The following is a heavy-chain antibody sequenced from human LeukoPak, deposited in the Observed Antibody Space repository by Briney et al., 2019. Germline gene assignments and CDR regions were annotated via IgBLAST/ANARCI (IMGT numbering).Heavy chain of an antibody. J-gene: IGHJ6*02. CDR3: ARERPRPMVAYYYGMDV. CDR1: GGTFSSYA. V-gene: IGHV1-69*13. CDR2: IIPIFGTA. Sequence: TVKVSCKASGGTFSSYAISWVRQAPGQGLEWMGGIIPIFGTANYAQKFQGRVTITADESTSTAYMELSSLRSEDTAVYYCARERPRPMVAYYYGMDVWGQGTTVTVSS. D-gene: IGHD2-15*01.